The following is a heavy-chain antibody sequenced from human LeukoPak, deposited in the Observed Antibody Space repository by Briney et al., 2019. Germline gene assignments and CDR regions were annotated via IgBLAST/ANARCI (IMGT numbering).Heavy chain of an antibody. J-gene: IGHJ4*02. D-gene: IGHD5-18*01. V-gene: IGHV3-23*01. CDR2: IRGSDDNT. CDR3: AKVPYTSSNYYFDY. Sequence: GGSLRVSCAASGFTFSNYAMSWVCQAPGTGLEWVSVIRGSDDNTYYADSVKGRFTISRDNSRNTLSLQMNSLRAEDTAVYYCAKVPYTSSNYYFDYWGQGTLVTVSS. CDR1: GFTFSNYA.